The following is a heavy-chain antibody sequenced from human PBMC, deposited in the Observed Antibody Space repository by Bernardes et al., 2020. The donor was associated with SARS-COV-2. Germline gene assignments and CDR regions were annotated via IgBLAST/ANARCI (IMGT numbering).Heavy chain of an antibody. Sequence: GSLRLSCAASAFPFSSYAMAWVRQAPGKGLEWISGIGSDGSTHYADSVKGRFTISRDNSKNTLYLQMNSLRAEDTALDYCAKDLHYYTALDYWGQGTLVTVSS. D-gene: IGHD1-26*01. CDR3: AKDLHYYTALDY. J-gene: IGHJ4*02. CDR1: AFPFSSYA. CDR2: IGSDGST. V-gene: IGHV3-23*01.